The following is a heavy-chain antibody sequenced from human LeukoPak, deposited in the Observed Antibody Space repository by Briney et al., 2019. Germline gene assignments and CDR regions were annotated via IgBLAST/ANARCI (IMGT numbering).Heavy chain of an antibody. Sequence: SETLSLTCTVSGGSVSSGSYYWSWIRQPPGKGLEWIGYIYYSGSTDYNPSLKSRVTISVDTSKNQFSLKLSSVTAADTAVYYCARAPTITIFGVVIKQAWFDPWGQGTLVTVSS. D-gene: IGHD3-3*01. CDR2: IYYSGST. CDR3: ARAPTITIFGVVIKQAWFDP. J-gene: IGHJ5*02. CDR1: GGSVSSGSYY. V-gene: IGHV4-61*01.